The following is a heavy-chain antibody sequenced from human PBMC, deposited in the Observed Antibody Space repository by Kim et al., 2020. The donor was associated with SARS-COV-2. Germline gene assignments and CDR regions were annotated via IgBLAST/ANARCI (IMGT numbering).Heavy chain of an antibody. CDR3: SCSTFGGVGY. CDR2: TT. D-gene: IGHD3-16*01. Sequence: TTDYAAPVKGRFTISRDDSKNTLYLQMNSLKTEDTAVYYCSCSTFGGVGYWGQGTLVTVSS. J-gene: IGHJ4*02. V-gene: IGHV3-15*01.